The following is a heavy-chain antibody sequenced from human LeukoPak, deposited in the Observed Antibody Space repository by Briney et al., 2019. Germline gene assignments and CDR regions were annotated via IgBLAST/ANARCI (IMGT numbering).Heavy chain of an antibody. J-gene: IGHJ4*02. V-gene: IGHV1-69*05. CDR3: ARVKMGATSEYFDY. CDR1: GGTFSSYA. Sequence: GASVTVSCKASGGTFSSYAISWVRQAPGQGLEWMGGIIPIFGTANYAQKFQGRVTITTDESTSTAYMELSSLRSEDMAVYYCARVKMGATSEYFDYWGQGTLVTVSS. CDR2: IIPIFGTA. D-gene: IGHD1-26*01.